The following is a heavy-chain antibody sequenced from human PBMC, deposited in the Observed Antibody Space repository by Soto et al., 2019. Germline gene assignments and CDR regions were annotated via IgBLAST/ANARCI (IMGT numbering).Heavy chain of an antibody. V-gene: IGHV4-34*01. CDR2: INHSGST. CDR3: ARGLSQVSLVAGIAARLYYYYGMDV. J-gene: IGHJ6*02. CDR1: GGSFSGYY. D-gene: IGHD6-6*01. Sequence: SETLSLTCAVYGGSFSGYYWSWIRQPPGKGLEWIGEINHSGSTNYKPSLKSRVTISVDTSKNQFSLKLSSVTAADTAVYYCARGLSQVSLVAGIAARLYYYYGMDVWGQGTTVTVSS.